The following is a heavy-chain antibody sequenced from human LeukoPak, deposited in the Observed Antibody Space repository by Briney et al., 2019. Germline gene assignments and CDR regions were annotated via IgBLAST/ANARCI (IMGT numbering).Heavy chain of an antibody. CDR3: ARWTGTTLDY. V-gene: IGHV3-33*01. CDR2: IWYDGSNQ. J-gene: IGHJ4*02. CDR1: GFTFSGYG. Sequence: TGRSLRLSCAASGFTFSGYGMHWVRQAPGKGLEWVALIWYDGSNQSYADSVKGRFTISRDNSKNTLYLQMISLRAEDTAVYYCARWTGTTLDYWGQGTLVTVSS. D-gene: IGHD1-7*01.